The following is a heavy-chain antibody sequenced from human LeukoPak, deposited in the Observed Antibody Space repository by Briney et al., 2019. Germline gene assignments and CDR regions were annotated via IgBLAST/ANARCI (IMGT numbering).Heavy chain of an antibody. J-gene: IGHJ4*02. CDR3: ARALSGSYLNFDY. D-gene: IGHD1-26*01. CDR1: GGSISSGGFY. V-gene: IGHV4-30-2*01. CDR2: IYHSGST. Sequence: PSQTLSLTCTVSGGSISSGGFYWSWIRQPPGKGLEWIGYIYHSGSTYYNPSLKSRVTISVDRSKNQFSLKLSSVAAADTAVYYCARALSGSYLNFDYWGQGTLVTVSS.